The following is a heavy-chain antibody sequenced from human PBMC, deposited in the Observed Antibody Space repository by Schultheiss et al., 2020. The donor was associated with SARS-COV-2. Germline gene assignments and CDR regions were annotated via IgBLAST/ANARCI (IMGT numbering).Heavy chain of an antibody. V-gene: IGHV3-15*01. CDR1: GFTFSSYW. Sequence: GGSLRLSCAASGFTFSSYWMHWVRQAPGKGLVWVGRIKSKTDGGTTDYAAPVKGRFTISRDDSKNTLYLQMNSLRAEDTAVYYCAKDFVGYSSGWYVFDYWGQGTLVTVSS. D-gene: IGHD6-19*01. J-gene: IGHJ4*02. CDR2: IKSKTDGGTT. CDR3: AKDFVGYSSGWYVFDY.